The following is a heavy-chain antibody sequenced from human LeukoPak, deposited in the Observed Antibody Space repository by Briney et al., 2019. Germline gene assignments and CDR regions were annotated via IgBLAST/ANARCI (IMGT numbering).Heavy chain of an antibody. J-gene: IGHJ4*02. CDR2: IDGSGSS. CDR3: AREIWFGELSSVGYIDY. D-gene: IGHD3-10*01. CDR1: GYSISSGYL. Sequence: SETLSLTCTVSGYSISSGYLWGWIRQPPGKGLEWIGSIDGSGSSYYNPSLKSRVTISVDTSKNQFSLKLSSVTAADTAVYYCAREIWFGELSSVGYIDYWGQGTLVTVSS. V-gene: IGHV4-38-2*02.